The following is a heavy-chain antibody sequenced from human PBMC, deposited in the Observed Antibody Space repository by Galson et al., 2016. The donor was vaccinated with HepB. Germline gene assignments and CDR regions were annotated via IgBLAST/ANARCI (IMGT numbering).Heavy chain of an antibody. D-gene: IGHD3-10*01. CDR1: GYTFTSYG. Sequence: SVKVSCKASGYTFTSYGISWVRQAPGQGLEWMGWINSYNGNTNYAHKLQGRVTMTTDTSTSTAYMELRSLRSDDTAVYYCASHYGSGSSNWFDPRGQGTLVTVSS. V-gene: IGHV1-18*04. J-gene: IGHJ5*02. CDR3: ASHYGSGSSNWFDP. CDR2: INSYNGNT.